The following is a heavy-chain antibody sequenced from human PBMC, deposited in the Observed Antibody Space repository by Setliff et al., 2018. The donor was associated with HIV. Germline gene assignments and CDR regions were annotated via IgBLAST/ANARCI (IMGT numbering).Heavy chain of an antibody. CDR3: ARGLTIFGVATPGIYSFMDV. CDR2: IYHSGST. Sequence: SETLSLTCAVSGYSISSGYYWGWIRQPPGKGLEWIGSIYHSGSTYYKSSLKSRVTISVDTSKNHFSLNLSSVTAADTAVYYCARGLTIFGVATPGIYSFMDVWGKGTTVTVSS. V-gene: IGHV4-38-2*01. D-gene: IGHD3-3*01. CDR1: GYSISSGYY. J-gene: IGHJ6*03.